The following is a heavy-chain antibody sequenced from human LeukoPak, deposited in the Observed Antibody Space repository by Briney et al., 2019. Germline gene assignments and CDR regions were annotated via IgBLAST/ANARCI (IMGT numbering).Heavy chain of an antibody. J-gene: IGHJ1*01. V-gene: IGHV4-59*08. CDR1: GGSISSYY. D-gene: IGHD4-23*01. CDR2: IYYNGTT. CDR3: ARSAGAVGHAEHLLH. Sequence: SETLSLTCTVSGGSISSYYWSWIRQPPEKGLEWIGYIYYNGTTNYNPSLKSRVTISVDTSRNQFSLKLNSVTAADTAVYYCARSAGAVGHAEHLLHWGQGTLVSVSS.